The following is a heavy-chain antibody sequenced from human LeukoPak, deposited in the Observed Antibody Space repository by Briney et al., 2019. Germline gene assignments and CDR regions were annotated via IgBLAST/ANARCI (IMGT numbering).Heavy chain of an antibody. D-gene: IGHD3-10*01. J-gene: IGHJ4*02. CDR3: ARVDTDYGSGSFDY. CDR1: GYTFTSYD. Sequence: ASVKVSCKASGYTFTSYDINWVRQATGQGLEWMGWMNPNSGNTGYVQKFQGRVTMTRNTSISTAYMELSSLRSEDTAVYYCARVDTDYGSGSFDYWGQGTLVTVSS. V-gene: IGHV1-8*01. CDR2: MNPNSGNT.